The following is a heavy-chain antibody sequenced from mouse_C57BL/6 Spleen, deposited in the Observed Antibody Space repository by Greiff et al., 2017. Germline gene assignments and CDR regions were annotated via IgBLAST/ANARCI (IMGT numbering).Heavy chain of an antibody. V-gene: IGHV1-76*01. CDR3: AREGPGYFDV. D-gene: IGHD3-3*01. CDR2: IYPGSGNT. J-gene: IGHJ1*03. Sequence: VQLQQSGAELVRPGASVKLSCKASGYTFTDYYINWVKQRPGQGLEWIARIYPGSGNTYYNEKFKGKATLTAEKSSSTAYMQLSSLTSEDSAVYFCAREGPGYFDVWGTGTTVTVSS. CDR1: GYTFTDYY.